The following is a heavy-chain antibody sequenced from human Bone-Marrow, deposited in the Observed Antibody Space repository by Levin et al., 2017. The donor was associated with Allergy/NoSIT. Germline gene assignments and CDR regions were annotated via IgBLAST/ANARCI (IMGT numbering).Heavy chain of an antibody. CDR1: GYTFTSYV. J-gene: IGHJ4*02. Sequence: GESLKISCKASGYTFTSYVISWVRQVPGQGLEWMGWSSAYNGHTKYVQNFEDRVNMTTDRSTSTAYMELRSLGSGDTAVYYCARENYDTSGQRLHFDSWGQGTLVTVSS. D-gene: IGHD3-22*01. CDR2: SSAYNGHT. CDR3: ARENYDTSGQRLHFDS. V-gene: IGHV1-18*01.